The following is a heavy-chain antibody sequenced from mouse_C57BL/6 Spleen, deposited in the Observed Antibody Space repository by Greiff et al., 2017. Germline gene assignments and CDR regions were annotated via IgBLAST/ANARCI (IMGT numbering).Heavy chain of an antibody. CDR3: ARRGRSGGFY. J-gene: IGHJ4*01. CDR2: ISNGGGST. D-gene: IGHD3-1*01. Sequence: EVHLVESGGGLVQPGGSLKLSCAASGFTFSDYYMYWVRQTPEKRLEWVAYISNGGGSTYYPDTVKGRFTISRDNAKNTLYLQMSRLKSEDTAMYYCARRGRSGGFYWGQGTSVTVSS. CDR1: GFTFSDYY. V-gene: IGHV5-12*01.